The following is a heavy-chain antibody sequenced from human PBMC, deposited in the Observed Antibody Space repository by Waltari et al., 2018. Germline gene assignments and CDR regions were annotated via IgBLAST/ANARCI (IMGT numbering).Heavy chain of an antibody. V-gene: IGHV4-34*01. CDR1: GESFSGYY. CDR2: VNHSGST. CDR3: ARHRCTAAAGTVLRAHWFDP. J-gene: IGHJ5*02. Sequence: QVQLQQWGAGLLKPSETLSLTCGVYGESFSGYYWTWIRQPPGKGLEWIGEVNHSGSTNYNPSLKSRVSISVDTSKNQFSLKLRSVAAADTAVYYCARHRCTAAAGTVLRAHWFDPWGQGTLVTVSS. D-gene: IGHD6-13*01.